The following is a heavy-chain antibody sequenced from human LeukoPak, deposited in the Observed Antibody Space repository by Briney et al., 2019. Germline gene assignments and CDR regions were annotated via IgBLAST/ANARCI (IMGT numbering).Heavy chain of an antibody. J-gene: IGHJ6*04. CDR1: GGTFSSYA. V-gene: IGHV1-69*13. CDR2: IIPIFGTA. D-gene: IGHD2-15*01. Sequence: SVKVSCKASGGTFSSYAISWVRQAPGQGLEWMGGIIPIFGTANYAQKFQGRVTITADESTSTAYMELSSPRSEDTAVYYCARSQAHCGSGGSCYFTYYYYGMDVWGKGATVTVSS. CDR3: ARSQAHCGSGGSCYFTYYYYGMDV.